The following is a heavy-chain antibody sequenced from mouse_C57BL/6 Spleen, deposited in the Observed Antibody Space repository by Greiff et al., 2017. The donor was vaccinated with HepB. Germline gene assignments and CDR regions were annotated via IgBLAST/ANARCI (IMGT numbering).Heavy chain of an antibody. V-gene: IGHV3-6*01. D-gene: IGHD1-1*01. J-gene: IGHJ2*01. CDR2: ISYDGSN. CDR1: GYSITSGYY. Sequence: EVHLVESGPGLVKPSQSLSLTCSVTGYSITSGYYWNWIRQFPGNKLEWMGYISYDGSNNYNPSLKNRISITRDTSKNQFFLKLNSVTTEDTATYYCARGNYGPDYWGQGTTLTVSS. CDR3: ARGNYGPDY.